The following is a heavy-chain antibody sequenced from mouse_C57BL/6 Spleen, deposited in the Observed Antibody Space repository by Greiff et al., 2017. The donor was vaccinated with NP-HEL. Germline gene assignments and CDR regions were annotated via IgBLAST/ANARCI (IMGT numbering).Heavy chain of an antibody. CDR1: GFTFSSYA. CDR3: ARGVYYGSSYEGWFAY. CDR2: ISDGGSYT. Sequence: EVHLVESGGGLVEPGGSLKLSCAASGFTFSSYAMSWVRQTPEKRLEWVATISDGGSYTYYPDNVKGRFTISRDNAKNNLYLQMSHLKSEDTAMYYCARGVYYGSSYEGWFAYWGQGTLVTVSA. V-gene: IGHV5-4*01. D-gene: IGHD1-1*01. J-gene: IGHJ3*01.